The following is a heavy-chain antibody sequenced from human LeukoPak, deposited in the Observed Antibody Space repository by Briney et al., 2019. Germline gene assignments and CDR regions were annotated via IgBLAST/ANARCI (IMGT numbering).Heavy chain of an antibody. D-gene: IGHD3-10*01. Sequence: SETLSLTFAVYGASFSHDYCSWGRDPPGKGLEWGGGIHPRGSTNYNPSLKSRVTISVDTSKNQFSLKLSSVTAADTAVYYCARSRITMVRGARYNWFDPWGQGTLVTVSS. V-gene: IGHV4-34*01. CDR3: ARSRITMVRGARYNWFDP. J-gene: IGHJ5*02. CDR2: IHPRGST. CDR1: GASFSHDY.